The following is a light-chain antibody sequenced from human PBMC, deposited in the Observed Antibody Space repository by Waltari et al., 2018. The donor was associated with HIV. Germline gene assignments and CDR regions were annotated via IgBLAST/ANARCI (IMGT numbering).Light chain of an antibody. V-gene: IGLV6-57*04. Sequence: NFMLTQPHSLSESPGKTVTLSCTRSSGDIASNNVRWYQLRPGSAPTTLIYEHSQRPSGVPDRFSGSIDSSSNSASLTSSGLKTEDEADYFCQSYDTDTHAIFGGGTKLTVL. CDR1: SGDIASNN. J-gene: IGLJ2*01. CDR3: QSYDTDTHAI. CDR2: EHS.